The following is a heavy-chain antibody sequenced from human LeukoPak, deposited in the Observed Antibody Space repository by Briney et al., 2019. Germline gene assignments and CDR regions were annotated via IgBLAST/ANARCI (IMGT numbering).Heavy chain of an antibody. CDR3: ARTNYYDSSSYYFDF. V-gene: IGHV4-31*03. J-gene: IGHJ4*02. CDR1: GASITSGNFY. Sequence: PSETLSLTCTVSGASITSGNFYWSWIRQHPGKGLEWVGYIYYNGEAYYNPFLKSRLTISLDTSKNQFSLKMTSVTPADTAIYYCARTNYYDSSSYYFDFWGQGTLVTVSS. CDR2: IYYNGEA. D-gene: IGHD3-22*01.